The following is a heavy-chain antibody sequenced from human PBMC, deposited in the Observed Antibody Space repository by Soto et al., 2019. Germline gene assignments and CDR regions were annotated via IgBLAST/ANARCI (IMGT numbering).Heavy chain of an antibody. CDR3: AKDGTHCSDGSCYGMDV. D-gene: IGHD2-15*01. CDR1: GFTFSSHG. V-gene: IGHV3-30*18. CDR2: ISYGGGNT. J-gene: IGHJ6*02. Sequence: SLRLSCAASGFTFSSHGMHWVRQAPGKGLEWVVLISYGGGNTYYTDSVEGRFTISRDNSKNTLYLQMNSLKAEDTAVYYCAKDGTHCSDGSCYGMDVWGQGTTVTVSS.